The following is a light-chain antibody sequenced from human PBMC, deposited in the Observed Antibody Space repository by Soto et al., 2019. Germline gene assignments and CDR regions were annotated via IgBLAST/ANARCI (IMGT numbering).Light chain of an antibody. CDR2: GAS. Sequence: EIVLTQSPGTLSLSPGERATLSCRASQSVSSSYLAWYQQKPGQAPSLLIYGASRRATGIPDRFSGSGSGTDFSLTISRLEPEDFALYYCQQYDSSPIAFGQGTRLEIK. CDR3: QQYDSSPIA. J-gene: IGKJ5*01. CDR1: QSVSSSY. V-gene: IGKV3-20*01.